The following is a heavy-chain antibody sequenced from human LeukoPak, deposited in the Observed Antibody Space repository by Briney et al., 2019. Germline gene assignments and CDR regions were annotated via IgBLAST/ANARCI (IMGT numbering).Heavy chain of an antibody. J-gene: IGHJ4*02. CDR2: IIPIFGTA. CDR1: GGTFSSYA. V-gene: IGHV1-69*13. CDR3: ARELGEEGYCSGGSCYSFMGTTR. Sequence: SVKVSCKAYGGTFSSYAIGWVRQAPGQGLEWMGGIIPIFGTANYAQKFQGRVTITADESTSTAYMELSSLRSEDTAVYYCARELGEEGYCSGGSCYSFMGTTRWGQGTLVTVSS. D-gene: IGHD2-15*01.